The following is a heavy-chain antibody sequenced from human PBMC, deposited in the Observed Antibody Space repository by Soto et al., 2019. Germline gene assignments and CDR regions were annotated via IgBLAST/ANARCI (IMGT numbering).Heavy chain of an antibody. CDR1: GFTFSSYS. V-gene: IGHV3-48*04. CDR3: SRDSGSTWDYNWFDP. CDR2: ISSSSSTI. Sequence: PGGSLRLSCAASGFTFSSYSMNWVRQAPGKGLEWVSYISSSSSTIYYADSVEGRFTISRDNAKNSVYLQMNSLRAEDTAVYYCSRDSGSTWDYNWFDPWGQGTLVTVSS. D-gene: IGHD6-13*01. J-gene: IGHJ5*02.